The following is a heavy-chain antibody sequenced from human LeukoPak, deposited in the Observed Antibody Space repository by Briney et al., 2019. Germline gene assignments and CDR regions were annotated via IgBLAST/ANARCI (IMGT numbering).Heavy chain of an antibody. V-gene: IGHV1-69*13. J-gene: IGHJ5*02. D-gene: IGHD5-24*01. Sequence: GASVKVSCKASGGTFSSYAISWVRQAPGQGLEWMGGIIPIFGTANYAQKFQGRVTITADESTSTAYMELSSLRSEDTAVYYCARDDGYNNNWFDPWGQGTLVTVSS. CDR1: GGTFSSYA. CDR2: IIPIFGTA. CDR3: ARDDGYNNNWFDP.